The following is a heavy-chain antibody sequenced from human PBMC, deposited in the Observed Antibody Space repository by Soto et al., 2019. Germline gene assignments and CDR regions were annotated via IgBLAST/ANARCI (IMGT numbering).Heavy chain of an antibody. CDR1: GGSISSSSYY. Sequence: SETLSLTCTVSGGSISSSSYYWGWIRQPPGKGLEWIGSIYYSGSTYYNPSLKSRFTISRDNARNSVFLHLNSLRAEDTAVYYCARDNDGAQFASSYNDLWGQGTLVTVSS. V-gene: IGHV4-39*02. CDR3: ARDNDGAQFASSYNDL. J-gene: IGHJ5*02. D-gene: IGHD6-6*01. CDR2: IYYSGST.